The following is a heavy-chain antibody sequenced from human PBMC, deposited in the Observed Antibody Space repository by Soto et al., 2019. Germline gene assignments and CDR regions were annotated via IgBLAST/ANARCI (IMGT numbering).Heavy chain of an antibody. V-gene: IGHV3-30-3*01. J-gene: IGHJ4*02. D-gene: IGHD2-8*01. CDR3: ARDELMVYADFDY. CDR2: ISYDGSNK. Sequence: QVQLVESGGGVVQPGRSLRLSCAASGFTFSSYAMHWVRQAPGKGLEWVAVISYDGSNKYYADYVKGRFTISRDNSKNTLYLQMNSLRAEDTAVYYCARDELMVYADFDYWGQGTLVTVSS. CDR1: GFTFSSYA.